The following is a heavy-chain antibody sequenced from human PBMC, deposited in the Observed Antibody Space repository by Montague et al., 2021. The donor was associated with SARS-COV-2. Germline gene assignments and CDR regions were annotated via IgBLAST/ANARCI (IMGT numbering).Heavy chain of an antibody. CDR1: GFSLTTNGVG. V-gene: IGHV2-5*02. CDR3: AQRTPYDRAEFFHH. J-gene: IGHJ1*01. Sequence: PPLGKPTQTLTLTCSFSGFSLTTNGVGVAWIRQRPGKALEWLALAFWDDDQRYSPSLNKRLTITKDNSKNQVILTMSNMDPVDTATYFCAQRTPYDRAEFFHHWGPGTLVTVSS. CDR2: AFWDDDQ. D-gene: IGHD1-1*01.